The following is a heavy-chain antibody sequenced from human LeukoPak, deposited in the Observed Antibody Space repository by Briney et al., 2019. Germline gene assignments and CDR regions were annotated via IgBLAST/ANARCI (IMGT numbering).Heavy chain of an antibody. D-gene: IGHD4-17*01. V-gene: IGHV3-21*01. J-gene: IGHJ3*02. Sequence: GGSLRLSCAASVFAFSSYSMNWVRQAPGKGLEWVSSISSSSSYIYYADSVKGRFTISRDNAKNSLYLQMNSLRAEDTAVYYCASGTVTTFSSRAFDIWGQGAMVTVSS. CDR1: VFAFSSYS. CDR3: ASGTVTTFSSRAFDI. CDR2: ISSSSSYI.